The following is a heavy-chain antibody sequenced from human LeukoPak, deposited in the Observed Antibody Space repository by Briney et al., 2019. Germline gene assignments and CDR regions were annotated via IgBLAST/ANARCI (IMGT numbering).Heavy chain of an antibody. CDR3: ARDRTTTVHGIDV. V-gene: IGHV4-59*01. Sequence: PSETLSLTCTVSGGSISSYYWSWIRQPPGKGLEWIGYIYYSGSTNYNPSLKSRVTISVDTSKNQFSLKLSSVTAADTAVYYCARDRTTTVHGIDVWGQGTTVTVSS. J-gene: IGHJ6*02. CDR1: GGSISSYY. D-gene: IGHD4-17*01. CDR2: IYYSGST.